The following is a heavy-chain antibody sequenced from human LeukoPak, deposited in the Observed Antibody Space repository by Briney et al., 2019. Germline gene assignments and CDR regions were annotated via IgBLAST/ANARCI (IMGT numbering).Heavy chain of an antibody. Sequence: GSSVKVSCKASAGTFSSYTISWVRQAPGQGLEWMGRIIPILGIANYAQKFQGRVTITADKSTSTAYMELSSLRSEDTAVYYCATYCSSTSCSGHFDYWGQGTLVTVSS. CDR1: AGTFSSYT. D-gene: IGHD2-2*01. V-gene: IGHV1-69*02. CDR2: IIPILGIA. CDR3: ATYCSSTSCSGHFDY. J-gene: IGHJ4*02.